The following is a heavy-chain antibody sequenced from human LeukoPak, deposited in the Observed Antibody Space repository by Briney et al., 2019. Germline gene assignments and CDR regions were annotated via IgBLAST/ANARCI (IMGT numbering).Heavy chain of an antibody. CDR2: IHYSGST. CDR3: ARSIKEENWFDP. Sequence: SSETLSLTCTVSGDSISSGAYYWNWIRQRPGKGLEWIGFIHYSGSTYYNPPLKSRVSILVDTSKKQFSLKLRYVTAADTAVYYCARSIKEENWFDPWGQGTLVTVSS. CDR1: GDSISSGAYY. V-gene: IGHV4-31*03. J-gene: IGHJ5*02. D-gene: IGHD3-10*01.